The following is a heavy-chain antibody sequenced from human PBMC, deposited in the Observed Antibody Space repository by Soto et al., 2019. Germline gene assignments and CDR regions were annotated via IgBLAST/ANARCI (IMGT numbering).Heavy chain of an antibody. V-gene: IGHV3-30-3*01. D-gene: IGHD2-2*01. J-gene: IGHJ5*02. CDR1: GFTFSNYI. CDR3: ARDRGCSSTSCYARWFDP. CDR2: ILHDGNNK. Sequence: GGSLRLSCAASGFTFSNYIMHWVRQAPGKGLEWVAMILHDGNNKYYADSVKGRFTISRDRSKNTLHLQMNSLRLEDTAVYYCARDRGCSSTSCYARWFDPWGQGTLVTV.